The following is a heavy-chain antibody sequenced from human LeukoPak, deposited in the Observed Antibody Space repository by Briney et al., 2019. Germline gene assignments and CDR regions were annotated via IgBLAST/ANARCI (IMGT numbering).Heavy chain of an antibody. Sequence: GESLKISCKGSGYSFTSYWIGWVRQMPGKGLEWMGIIYPGDSDTRYSPSFQGQVTISADKSISTAYLQWSSLEASDTAMYYCARHPLAYCGGDCYPNWFDPWGQGTLVTVSS. CDR3: ARHPLAYCGGDCYPNWFDP. CDR1: GYSFTSYW. V-gene: IGHV5-51*01. D-gene: IGHD2-21*02. J-gene: IGHJ5*02. CDR2: IYPGDSDT.